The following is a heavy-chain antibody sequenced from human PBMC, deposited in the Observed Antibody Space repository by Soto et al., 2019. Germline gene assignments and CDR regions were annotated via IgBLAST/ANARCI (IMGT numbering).Heavy chain of an antibody. CDR2: LSSSSRLT. D-gene: IGHD6-25*01. CDR1: AFPLGYYY. J-gene: IGHJ2*01. V-gene: IGHV3-11*06. CDR3: ARRLGGLHTANFDL. Sequence: GRSLRLSCEPAAFPLGYYYMTCVRQSPERGLEWHSSLSSSSRLTKYADSVKGRFTISRDNAKKCLNLEMNSVRAEDTAVDYRARRLGGLHTANFDLWGRGTLVTVSS.